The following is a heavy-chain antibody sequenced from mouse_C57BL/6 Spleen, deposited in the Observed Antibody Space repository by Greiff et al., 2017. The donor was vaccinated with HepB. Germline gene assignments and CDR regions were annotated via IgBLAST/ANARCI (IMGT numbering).Heavy chain of an antibody. V-gene: IGHV2-3*01. J-gene: IGHJ4*01. CDR1: GFSLTSYG. CDR3: AKEGITTVVATKYYAMDY. Sequence: VKLMESGPGLVAPSQSLSITCTVSGFSLTSYGVSWVRQPPGKGLEWLGVIWGDGSTNYHSALISRLSISKDNSKSQVFLKLNSLQTDDTATYYCAKEGITTVVATKYYAMDYWGQGTSVTVSS. CDR2: IWGDGST. D-gene: IGHD1-1*01.